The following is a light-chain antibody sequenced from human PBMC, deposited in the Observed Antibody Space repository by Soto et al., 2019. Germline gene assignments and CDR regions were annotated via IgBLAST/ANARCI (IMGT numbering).Light chain of an antibody. J-gene: IGLJ1*01. V-gene: IGLV2-14*01. CDR2: EVN. CDR1: STDVGGYNY. Sequence: QSVLAQPSSVSGSPGQSITISCTGTSTDVGGYNYVSWYQHHPGKGPKLIIYEVNNRPSGVSDRFSGSKSGNKASLTISNLEAEDESDYYCGSYTSSSTLVFGNGTKVTVL. CDR3: GSYTSSSTLV.